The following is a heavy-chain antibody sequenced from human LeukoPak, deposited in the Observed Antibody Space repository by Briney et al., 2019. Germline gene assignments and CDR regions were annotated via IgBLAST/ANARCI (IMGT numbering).Heavy chain of an antibody. D-gene: IGHD3-9*01. V-gene: IGHV4-34*01. Sequence: ASETLSLTCAVYGGSFSGYYWNWIRQPPGEGLEWFGEINHSGSTNYNPSLKSRVTISVDTSKNQFSLKLSSVTAADTAVYYCARVPPPVLRYFDWFPIGWYFDIWGRGILVTVSS. CDR2: INHSGST. CDR3: ARVPPPVLRYFDWFPIGWYFDI. J-gene: IGHJ2*01. CDR1: GGSFSGYY.